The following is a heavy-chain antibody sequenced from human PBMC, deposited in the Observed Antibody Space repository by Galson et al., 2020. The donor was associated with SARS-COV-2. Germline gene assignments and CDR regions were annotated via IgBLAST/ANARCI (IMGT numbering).Heavy chain of an antibody. J-gene: IGHJ6*02. CDR3: AKDLITMIVVVIVNYGMDV. V-gene: IGHV3-30*18. CDR2: ISYDGSNK. D-gene: IGHD3-22*01. CDR1: GFTFSSYG. Sequence: GGSLRLSCAASGFTFSSYGMHWVRQAPGKGLEWVAVISYDGSNKYYADSVKGRFTISRDNSKNTLYLQMNSLRAEDTAVYYCAKDLITMIVVVIVNYGMDVWGQGTTVTVSS.